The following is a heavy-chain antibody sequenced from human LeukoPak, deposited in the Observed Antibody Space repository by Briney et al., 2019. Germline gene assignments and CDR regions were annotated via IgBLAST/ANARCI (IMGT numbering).Heavy chain of an antibody. D-gene: IGHD3/OR15-3a*01. CDR3: VRGNFGPAQWFVP. V-gene: IGHV3-9*01. Sequence: GGSLRLSCAASGFTFDDYAMHWVRQVPGKGLEWVSGISWNSGSTGCAGSVKGRFTMSRDNTKNSLYLQMNSLIPDDAALYYCVRGNFGPAQWFVPWGQRTLVTVSS. CDR2: ISWNSGST. J-gene: IGHJ5*02. CDR1: GFTFDDYA.